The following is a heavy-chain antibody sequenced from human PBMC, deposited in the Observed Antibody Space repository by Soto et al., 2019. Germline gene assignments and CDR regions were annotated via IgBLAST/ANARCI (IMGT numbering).Heavy chain of an antibody. J-gene: IGHJ4*02. D-gene: IGHD1-1*01. CDR3: ARDGSYVQPFDY. CDR1: GFTFSSYN. V-gene: IGHV3-48*03. CDR2: ISSAGTAV. Sequence: EVQLVESGGGLVQPGGSLRLSCAASGFTFSSYNMNWVRHAPGKGLEWVSYISSAGTAVSYTNSVRGRVTISRDNAKNSLYLQMNSLRAEHTAVYYCARDGSYVQPFDYWGQGTLVSVSS.